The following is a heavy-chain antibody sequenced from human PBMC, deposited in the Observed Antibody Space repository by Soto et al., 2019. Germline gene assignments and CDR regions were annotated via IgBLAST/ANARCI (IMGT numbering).Heavy chain of an antibody. CDR1: GFSRSTRGVG. Sequence: GSGATVSNPTQTLTLTCYFSGFSRSTRGVGVGWMRQPLGKVLEWLALLYLHDDKPFSPSLNSRLTITKDTSQNQEVLTMTNMDPVDTATYYCAHRLGGSCSSTSCWDKVASDYWCQGTLVTVSS. J-gene: IGHJ4*02. CDR2: LYLHDDK. D-gene: IGHD2-2*01. V-gene: IGHV2-5*01. CDR3: AHRLGGSCSSTSCWDKVASDY.